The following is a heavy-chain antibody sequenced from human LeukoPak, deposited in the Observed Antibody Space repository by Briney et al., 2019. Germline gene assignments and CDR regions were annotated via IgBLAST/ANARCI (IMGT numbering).Heavy chain of an antibody. CDR3: ATWYYYASYTMDV. J-gene: IGHJ6*02. D-gene: IGHD3-10*01. CDR1: GVTFSDYY. Sequence: GGSLRLSCAASGVTFSDYYMSWWRQAPGRGVGWISYISGSDFTIYADSLKGRFTISTDNAKNSLYLQMVSLRAEDTAVYYCATWYYYASYTMDVWGQGTTVTVFS. CDR2: ISGSDFTI. V-gene: IGHV3-11*01.